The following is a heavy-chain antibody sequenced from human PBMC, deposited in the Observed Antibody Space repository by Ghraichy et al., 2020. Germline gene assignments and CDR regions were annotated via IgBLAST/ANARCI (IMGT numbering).Heavy chain of an antibody. V-gene: IGHV3-30*18. J-gene: IGHJ6*02. D-gene: IGHD6-13*01. CDR1: GFTFSSYG. Sequence: GGSLRLSCAASGFTFSSYGMHWVRQAPGKGLEWVAVISYDVSNKYYADSVKGRFTISRDNSKNTLYLQMNSLRAEDTAVYYCAKDSAAAGVYYYYYYGMDVWGQGTTVTVSS. CDR2: ISYDVSNK. CDR3: AKDSAAAGVYYYYYYGMDV.